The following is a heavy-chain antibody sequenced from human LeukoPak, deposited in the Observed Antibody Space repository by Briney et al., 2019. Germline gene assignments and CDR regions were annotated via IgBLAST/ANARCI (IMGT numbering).Heavy chain of an antibody. J-gene: IGHJ6*04. D-gene: IGHD3-10*02. CDR2: ITSSSTYM. CDR3: AELGITMIGGV. V-gene: IGHV3-21*01. Sequence: GGSLRLSCAASGFTFSTYNMNWVRRTPGKGLEWVSSITSSSTYMFYADSVRGRFTISRDNAENSLYLQMNSLRAEDTAVYYCAELGITMIGGVWGKGTTVTISS. CDR1: GFTFSTYN.